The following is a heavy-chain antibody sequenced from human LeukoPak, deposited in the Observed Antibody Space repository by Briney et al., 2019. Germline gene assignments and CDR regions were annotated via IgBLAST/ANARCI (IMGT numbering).Heavy chain of an antibody. CDR3: ARVGYSYHSGYYFDY. D-gene: IGHD5-18*01. CDR1: GGSISSSIYY. V-gene: IGHV4-39*01. Sequence: SETLSLTCTVSGGSISSSIYYWGWIRQPPGKGLEWIGSIYYSGSTYYNPSLKSRVTISVDTSKNQFSLKLSSVTAADTAVYYCARVGYSYHSGYYFDYWGQGTLVAVSS. J-gene: IGHJ4*02. CDR2: IYYSGST.